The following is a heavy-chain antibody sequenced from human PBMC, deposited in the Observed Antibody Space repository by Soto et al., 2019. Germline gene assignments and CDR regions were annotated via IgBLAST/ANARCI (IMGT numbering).Heavy chain of an antibody. CDR3: AKQLRGSGWYPLDS. CDR1: EFILSSSD. CDR2: SSFDGTQQ. Sequence: GASLRLSWTASEFILSSSDMHWVRRAPGKGLGWLAVSSFDGTQQFYGDSVKGRFTVSRDNSNNTLYLEMNSLRTEDTAVYYCAKQLRGSGWYPLDSWGQGTPVTVSS. V-gene: IGHV3-30*18. J-gene: IGHJ4*02. D-gene: IGHD6-19*01.